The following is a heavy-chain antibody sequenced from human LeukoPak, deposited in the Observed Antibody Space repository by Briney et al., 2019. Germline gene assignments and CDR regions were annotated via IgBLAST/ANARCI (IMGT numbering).Heavy chain of an antibody. CDR3: ARGLDSSSDFDY. CDR2: IDHTGST. CDR1: DDSITIYY. J-gene: IGHJ4*02. Sequence: SETLSLTCTVSDDSITIYYWTWIRQPPGKGLEWIGYIDHTGSTNYNPSLNSRVTISRDTSKNQFSLKLSSVTAADTAVYYCARGLDSSSDFDYWGQGTLVTVSS. V-gene: IGHV4-59*12. D-gene: IGHD6-6*01.